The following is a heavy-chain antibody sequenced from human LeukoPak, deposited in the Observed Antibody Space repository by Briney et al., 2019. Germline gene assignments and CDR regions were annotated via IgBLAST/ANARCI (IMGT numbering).Heavy chain of an antibody. J-gene: IGHJ4*02. D-gene: IGHD3-22*01. CDR1: GYTLTELS. CDR3: ATLAGGITMIVAYYFDY. Sequence: ASVKVSCKVSGYTLTELSMHWVRQAPGKGLEWMGGFDPEDGETIYAQKFQGRVTMTEDTSTDTAYMELSSLRSEDTAVYYCATLAGGITMIVAYYFDYWGQGTLVTVSS. V-gene: IGHV1-24*01. CDR2: FDPEDGET.